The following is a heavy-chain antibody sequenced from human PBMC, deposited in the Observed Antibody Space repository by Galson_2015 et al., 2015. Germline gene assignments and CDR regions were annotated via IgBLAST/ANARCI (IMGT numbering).Heavy chain of an antibody. V-gene: IGHV3-33*01. CDR3: ARDRGNYDFWSGSPRGNEPITYYFDY. CDR2: IWYDGSNK. J-gene: IGHJ4*02. Sequence: SLRLSCAASGFTFSSYGMHWVRQAPGKGLEWVAVIWYDGSNKYYADSVKGRFTISRDNSKNTLYLQMNSLRAEDTAVYYCARDRGNYDFWSGSPRGNEPITYYFDYWGQGTLVTVSS. D-gene: IGHD3-3*01. CDR1: GFTFSSYG.